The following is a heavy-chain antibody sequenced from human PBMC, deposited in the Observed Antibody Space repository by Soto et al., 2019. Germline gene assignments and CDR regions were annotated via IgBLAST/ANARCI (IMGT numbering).Heavy chain of an antibody. Sequence: SETLSLTCTVSGGSITSGGYYWSWIRQHPGKGLEWIGFIYYNGRTLFNPSLRSRVTMSIDTSKNQFSLKLSSVTAADTAVYFCASLAGYRFDDWGQGALVTVSS. CDR3: ASLAGYRFDD. D-gene: IGHD3-9*01. CDR1: GGSITSGGYY. V-gene: IGHV4-31*03. J-gene: IGHJ4*02. CDR2: IYYNGRT.